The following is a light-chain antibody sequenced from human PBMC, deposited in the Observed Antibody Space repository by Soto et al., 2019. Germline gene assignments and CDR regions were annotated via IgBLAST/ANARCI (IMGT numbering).Light chain of an antibody. CDR1: QSLVNTDGRTY. CDR2: EVT. V-gene: IGKV2D-29*01. Sequence: VMTQTPLTLSVTPGQPASISCKSSQSLVNTDGRTYLFWYVQKPGQPPRLLIYEVTSRFSGVPDRFSGSGSGTEFTLNIGRVEAEDVGVYYCMQSVEIPYTFGQGTNLEI. CDR3: MQSVEIPYT. J-gene: IGKJ2*01.